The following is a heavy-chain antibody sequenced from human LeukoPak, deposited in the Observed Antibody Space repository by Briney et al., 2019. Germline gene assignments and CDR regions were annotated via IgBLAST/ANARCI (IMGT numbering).Heavy chain of an antibody. V-gene: IGHV3-30*02. J-gene: IGHJ6*04. Sequence: GGSLRLSCAASGFTLSSYAMHWVRQAPGKGLEWVAFIRYDGSNKYYADSVKGRFTISRDNSKNTLYLQMNSLRAEDTAVYYCAKDLQLGDIVVVPGFPMDVWGKGTTVTVSS. CDR3: AKDLQLGDIVVVPGFPMDV. CDR1: GFTLSSYA. CDR2: IRYDGSNK. D-gene: IGHD2-2*01.